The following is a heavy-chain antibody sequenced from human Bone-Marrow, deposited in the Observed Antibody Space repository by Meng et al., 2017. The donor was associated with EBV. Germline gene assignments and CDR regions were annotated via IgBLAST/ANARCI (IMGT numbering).Heavy chain of an antibody. CDR2: IYETGRT. J-gene: IGHJ5*02. D-gene: IGHD2-2*01. Sequence: QVLLAGSGPGLVKPSETLSLTCSVSGDFIISGTSYWGWLRQPPGKGLAWIGSIYETGRTFYNPSLEGRVTISLDTSKNQFFLKLASVTAADTAVYYCARHWSAKVPAVMPAFKSWGQGTLVTVSS. V-gene: IGHV4-39*01. CDR1: GDFIISGTSY. CDR3: ARHWSAKVPAVMPAFKS.